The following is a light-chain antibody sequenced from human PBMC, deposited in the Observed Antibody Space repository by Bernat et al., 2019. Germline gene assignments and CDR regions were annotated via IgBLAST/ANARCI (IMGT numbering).Light chain of an antibody. CDR1: SSDVGRYNL. Sequence: QSALTQPASVSGSPGQSITISCTGTSSDVGRYNLVSWYQQHPGEAPKLLFYEVSKRPSGVSNRFSGSKSGNTASLTISGLQAEDEADYYCCSYAGSSTLVCGGGTKLTVL. J-gene: IGLJ3*02. V-gene: IGLV2-23*02. CDR2: EVS. CDR3: CSYAGSSTLV.